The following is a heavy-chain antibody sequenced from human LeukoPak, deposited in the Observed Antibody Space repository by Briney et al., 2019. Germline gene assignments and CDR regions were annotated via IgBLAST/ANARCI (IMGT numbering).Heavy chain of an antibody. CDR3: ARDQFYYGSGSYNWFDP. CDR1: GFTVSSNY. CDR2: IYSGGST. J-gene: IGHJ5*02. Sequence: GGSLRLSCAASGFTVSSNYMSWVRQAPGKGLEWVSVIYSGGSTYYADSVKGRFTISRDNSKNTLYLQMNSLRAEDTAVYYCARDQFYYGSGSYNWFDPWGQGTLVTVSS. D-gene: IGHD3-10*01. V-gene: IGHV3-66*01.